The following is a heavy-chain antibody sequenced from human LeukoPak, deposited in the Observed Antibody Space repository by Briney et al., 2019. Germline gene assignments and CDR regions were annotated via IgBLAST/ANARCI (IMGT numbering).Heavy chain of an antibody. D-gene: IGHD5-24*01. CDR2: IHYSGST. V-gene: IGHV4-59*01. J-gene: IGHJ4*02. CDR1: GGSNY. CDR3: AGRDGYRDY. Sequence: SETLSLTCTVSGGSNYWSWIRQPPGKGLEWIAYIHYSGSTNYNPSLKSRVTISVDTSKNQFSLKLSSVTAADTAVYYCAGRDGYRDYWGQGTLVTVSS.